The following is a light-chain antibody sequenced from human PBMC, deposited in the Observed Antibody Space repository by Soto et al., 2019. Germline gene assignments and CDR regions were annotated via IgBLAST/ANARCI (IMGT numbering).Light chain of an antibody. CDR1: QSVLYSSNNKNY. Sequence: DIVMTQSPDSLAVSLGERATINCKSSQSVLYSSNNKNYLAWYQQKPGQPPKLLIYWASTRESGVPDRFSGSGSGTDFTLTIISLQAADVAVYYCQQYYSTLITFGQGTKLEIK. V-gene: IGKV4-1*01. CDR2: WAS. CDR3: QQYYSTLIT. J-gene: IGKJ2*01.